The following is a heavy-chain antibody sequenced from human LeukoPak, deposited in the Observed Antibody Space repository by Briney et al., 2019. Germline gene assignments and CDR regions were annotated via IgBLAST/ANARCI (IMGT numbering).Heavy chain of an antibody. CDR2: ISGSGGST. Sequence: GGSLRLSCLASRFTFSSYAMSWVRQAPGKGLEWVSAISGSGGSTYYAAAVKGRFIISRDNSKNTLYLQMNSLGAEDTAVYCCARDMRHERGYSYGLDYWGQGTLVTVSS. D-gene: IGHD5-18*01. CDR1: RFTFSSYA. V-gene: IGHV3-23*01. CDR3: ARDMRHERGYSYGLDY. J-gene: IGHJ4*02.